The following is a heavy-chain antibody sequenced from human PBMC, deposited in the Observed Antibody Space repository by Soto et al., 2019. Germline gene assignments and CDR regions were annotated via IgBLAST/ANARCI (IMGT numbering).Heavy chain of an antibody. D-gene: IGHD3-22*01. J-gene: IGHJ6*02. CDR3: ARSLRYDSSGYYYYHGMDV. CDR2: IYPGDSDT. Sequence: PGESLKISCKGSGYSFTSYWIGWVRQMPGKGLEWMGIIYPGDSDTRYSPSFQGQVTISADKSISTAYLQWSSLKASDTAMYYCARSLRYDSSGYYYYHGMDVWGQGTTVTVSS. V-gene: IGHV5-51*01. CDR1: GYSFTSYW.